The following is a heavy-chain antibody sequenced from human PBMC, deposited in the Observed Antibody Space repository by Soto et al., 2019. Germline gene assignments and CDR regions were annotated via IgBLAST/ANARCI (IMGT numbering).Heavy chain of an antibody. CDR2: ISCSTSYI. J-gene: IGHJ5*02. D-gene: IGHD1-1*01. CDR1: GFTFSSYS. Sequence: GGSLRLSCAASGFTFSSYSMNWVRQAPGKGLEWVSSISCSTSYIYYADSVKGRFTISRDNAKNSLYLQMNSLRDEDTAVYYCAREWNPLNWFDPWGQGTLVTVSS. CDR3: AREWNPLNWFDP. V-gene: IGHV3-21*01.